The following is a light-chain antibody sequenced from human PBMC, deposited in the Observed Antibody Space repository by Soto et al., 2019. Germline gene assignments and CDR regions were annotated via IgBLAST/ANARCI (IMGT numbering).Light chain of an antibody. J-gene: IGKJ4*01. Sequence: DIQVTQSPSTLTASVGDRVTITCRASQDISRSLAWYQQKPGKAPNFLMYDASTLESGVPSRFSGSESGTDFPLIISTLQPDDFATYYCHQYSSYPLTVGGGTKVDI. CDR1: QDISRS. V-gene: IGKV1-5*01. CDR3: HQYSSYPLT. CDR2: DAS.